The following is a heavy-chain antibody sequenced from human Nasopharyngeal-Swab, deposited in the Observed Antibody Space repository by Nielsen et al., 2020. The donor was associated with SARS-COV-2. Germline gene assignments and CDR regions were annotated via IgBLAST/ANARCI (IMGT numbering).Heavy chain of an antibody. CDR2: IWYDGSNK. J-gene: IGHJ6*02. CDR3: ARDRAPRLYYYGMDV. CDR1: GFTFSSYG. Sequence: GESLKISCVASGFTFSSYGMHWVRQAPGKGLEWVAVIWYDGSNKYYADSVKGRFTISRDNSKNTLYLQMNSLRAEDTAVYYCARDRAPRLYYYGMDVWGQGTTVTVSS. V-gene: IGHV3-33*01.